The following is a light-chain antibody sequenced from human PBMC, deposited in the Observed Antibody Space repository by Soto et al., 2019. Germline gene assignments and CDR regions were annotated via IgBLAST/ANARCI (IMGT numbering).Light chain of an antibody. CDR1: QSVSSSY. CDR3: QQYDTSPLT. CDR2: GAS. J-gene: IGKJ4*01. V-gene: IGKV3-20*01. Sequence: EIVLTQSPDTLSLSPGERATLSCRAGQSVSSSYLAWYQQKPDQAPRLLIYGASNRATGIPDRFSGSGSGTDFTLTISRPEPQDFAVYYCQQYDTSPLTFGGGTKVDIK.